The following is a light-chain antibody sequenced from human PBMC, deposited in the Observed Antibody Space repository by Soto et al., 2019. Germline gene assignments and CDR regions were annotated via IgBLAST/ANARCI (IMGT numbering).Light chain of an antibody. CDR2: GAS. CDR1: QSVSSSY. CDR3: QQYNN. V-gene: IGKV3-15*01. J-gene: IGKJ5*01. Sequence: EIVMTQSPATLSVSPGERATLSCRASQSVSSSYLAWYQQKPGQAPRLLIYGASTRATGIPARFSGSGSGTEFTLTISSLQSEDFAVYYCQQYNNFGQGTRLEIK.